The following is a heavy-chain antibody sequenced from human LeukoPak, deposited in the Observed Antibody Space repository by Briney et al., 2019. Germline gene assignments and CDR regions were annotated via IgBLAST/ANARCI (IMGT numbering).Heavy chain of an antibody. CDR1: GFTVSDND. CDR2: IYADGTT. V-gene: IGHV3-66*01. CDR3: AKDRGTSVWYLDY. D-gene: IGHD6-19*01. Sequence: PGGSLRLSCAASGFTVSDNDIKWVRQAPGKGLEWVSLIYADGTTHYTDSVKGRFSISRDNSGNTVYLQMNSLRGEDTAVYYCAKDRGTSVWYLDYWGQGTLVTVSS. J-gene: IGHJ4*02.